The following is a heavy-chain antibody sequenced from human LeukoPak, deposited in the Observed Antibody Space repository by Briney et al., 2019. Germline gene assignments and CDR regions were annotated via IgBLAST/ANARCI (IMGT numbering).Heavy chain of an antibody. J-gene: IGHJ5*02. CDR2: IWYDGSNK. D-gene: IGHD4-23*01. CDR3: VIEGYKGGTSGHWFEP. Sequence: GGSLRLSCAASGFTFSSYGLHWIRQAPGKGLEWVAVIWYDGSNKYYADSVKGRFTISRDNSKNTLYLQMNSLRAEDTGVYYCVIEGYKGGTSGHWFEPWGQGTVVTVSS. V-gene: IGHV3-33*01. CDR1: GFTFSSYG.